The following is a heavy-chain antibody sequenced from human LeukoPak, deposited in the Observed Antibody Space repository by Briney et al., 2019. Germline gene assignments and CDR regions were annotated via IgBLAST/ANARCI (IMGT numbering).Heavy chain of an antibody. CDR3: AAIAAAGTEDYYYYMDV. D-gene: IGHD6-13*01. V-gene: IGHV4-30-2*01. CDR2: IYHSGST. CDR1: GGSISSGGYY. Sequence: SQTLSLTCTVSGGSISSGGYYWSWIRQPPGKGLEWIGYIYHSGSTYYNPSLKSRVTISVDTSKNQFSLKLSSVTAADTAVYYCAAIAAAGTEDYYYYMDVWGKGTTVTVSS. J-gene: IGHJ6*03.